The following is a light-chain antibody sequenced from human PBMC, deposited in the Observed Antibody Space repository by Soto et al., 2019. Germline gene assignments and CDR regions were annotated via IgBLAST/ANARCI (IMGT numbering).Light chain of an antibody. CDR1: QSISSN. Sequence: EIGMTQSPATLSISPGEGATLSCRASQSISSNLAWYQQKPGQAPRLLIYGASSRATGIPDRFSGSGSGTDFTLTISRLEPEDFAVYYCHQYGISPPVTFGQGTRLEIK. J-gene: IGKJ5*01. V-gene: IGKV3-20*01. CDR2: GAS. CDR3: HQYGISPPVT.